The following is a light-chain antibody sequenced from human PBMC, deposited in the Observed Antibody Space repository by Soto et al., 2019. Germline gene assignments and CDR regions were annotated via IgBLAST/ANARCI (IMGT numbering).Light chain of an antibody. V-gene: IGKV1-39*01. CDR1: QSISGY. CDR2: AAS. J-gene: IGKJ1*01. CDR3: QQYNNWPRT. Sequence: DIQMTQSPSSLSASVGDRVTITCRASQSISGYLNWYQQKPGKAPKLLIYAASILQGGVPSRFSGTGSGTDFILTISSLQPEDFAVYYCQQYNNWPRTFGQGTKV.